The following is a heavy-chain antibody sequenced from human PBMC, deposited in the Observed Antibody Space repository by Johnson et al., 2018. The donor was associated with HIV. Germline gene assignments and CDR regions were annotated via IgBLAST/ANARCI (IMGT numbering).Heavy chain of an antibody. CDR2: ISGSGDST. Sequence: EQLVESGGGLVKPGGSLRLSCAASGFTFNSYAMSWVRQAPGKGLEWVAAISGSGDSTYYADSVKGRFTISSDNSKNTFFLQMNSLRAEDTALYYCAKEQWVAVALWVYAFDRWGQGTMVTVSS. CDR1: GFTFNSYA. V-gene: IGHV3-23*04. D-gene: IGHD6-19*01. CDR3: AKEQWVAVALWVYAFDR. J-gene: IGHJ3*02.